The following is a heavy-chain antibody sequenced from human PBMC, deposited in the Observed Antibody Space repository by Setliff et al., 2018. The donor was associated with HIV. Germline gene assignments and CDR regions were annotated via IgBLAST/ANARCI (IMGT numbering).Heavy chain of an antibody. CDR3: ARRMAAGTFDN. Sequence: PSETLSLTCTVSGDSMNDYYWSWIRQTAGKGLEWIGRVYSNGDTNYNPSLKRRVTMSVDTSKNQISLKLSSVTGAETAMYCCARRMAAGTFDNWGEGALVTVSS. D-gene: IGHD6-13*01. J-gene: IGHJ4*02. CDR2: VYSNGDT. CDR1: GDSMNDYY. V-gene: IGHV4-4*07.